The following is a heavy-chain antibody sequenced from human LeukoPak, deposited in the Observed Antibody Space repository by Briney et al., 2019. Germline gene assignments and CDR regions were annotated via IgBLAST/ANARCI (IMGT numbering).Heavy chain of an antibody. CDR2: INPDSGGT. Sequence: ASVKVSCKASGATFSSFAITWVRQAPGQGLEWMGWINPDSGGTNSAQMFQDRVTMTRDTSISTAYMELSRLRSDDTAVYYCARELFYTSGSKSNRVDYWGQGTLVTVSS. CDR3: ARELFYTSGSKSNRVDY. V-gene: IGHV1-2*02. D-gene: IGHD1-26*01. CDR1: GATFSSFA. J-gene: IGHJ4*02.